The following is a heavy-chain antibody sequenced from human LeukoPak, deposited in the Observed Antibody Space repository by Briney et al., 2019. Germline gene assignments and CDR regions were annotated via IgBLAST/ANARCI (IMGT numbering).Heavy chain of an antibody. Sequence: SVKVSCKASGYTFTTYAISWVRQAPGQGLEWMGGIIPIFGTANYAQKFQGRVTITADKSTSTAYMELSSLRSEDTAVYYCARTGRTTRSYGSGSFWGYHYYYMDVWGKGTTVTIAS. D-gene: IGHD3-10*01. V-gene: IGHV1-69*06. J-gene: IGHJ6*03. CDR1: GYTFTTYA. CDR3: ARTGRTTRSYGSGSFWGYHYYYMDV. CDR2: IIPIFGTA.